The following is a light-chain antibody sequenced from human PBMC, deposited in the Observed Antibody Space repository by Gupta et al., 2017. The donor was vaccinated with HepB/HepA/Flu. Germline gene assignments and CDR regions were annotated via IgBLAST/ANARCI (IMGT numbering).Light chain of an antibody. CDR1: QDINSY. V-gene: IGKV1-9*01. CDR3: QQVNSYPIT. Sequence: DIQLTQSPSFLSASVGDRVTITCRASQDINSYLIWYQQKPGKAPNRLIYTASTLQGGVPSRFRGSGYGTEFTLTISSLQPEDFATYYCQQVNSYPITFGQGTRLDIK. J-gene: IGKJ5*01. CDR2: TAS.